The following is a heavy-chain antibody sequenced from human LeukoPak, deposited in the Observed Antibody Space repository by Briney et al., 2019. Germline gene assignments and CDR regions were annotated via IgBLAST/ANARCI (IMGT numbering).Heavy chain of an antibody. CDR1: GGTFSSYA. V-gene: IGHV1-69*13. CDR2: IIPIFGTA. CDR3: ARGRWSGPFDY. Sequence: GASVKVSCKASGGTFSSYAISWVRQAPGQGLEWMGGIIPIFGTANYAQKFQGRVTITADESTSTAYMELGSLRSEDTAVYYCARGRWSGPFDYWGQGTLVTVSS. J-gene: IGHJ4*02. D-gene: IGHD2-15*01.